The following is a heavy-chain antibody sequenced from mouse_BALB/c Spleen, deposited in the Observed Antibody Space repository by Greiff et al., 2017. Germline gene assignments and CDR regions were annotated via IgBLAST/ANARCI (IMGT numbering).Heavy chain of an antibody. D-gene: IGHD2-1*01. CDR2: ISYSGST. Sequence: EVKLVESGPGLVKPSQSLSLTCTVTGYSITSDYAWNWIRQFPGNKLEWMGYISYSGSTSYNPSLKSRISITRDTSKNQFFLQLNSVTTEDTATYYCARYGNYFAMDYWGQGTSVTVSS. CDR3: ARYGNYFAMDY. V-gene: IGHV3-2*02. CDR1: GYSITSDYA. J-gene: IGHJ4*01.